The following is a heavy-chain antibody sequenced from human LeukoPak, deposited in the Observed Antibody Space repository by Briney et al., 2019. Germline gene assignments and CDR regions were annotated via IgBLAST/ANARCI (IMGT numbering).Heavy chain of an antibody. Sequence: GSLILSCAASGFTFSNAWMNWIRQAPGRGLEWVGRIKSKIDGGTTDYAAPVKGRFTISRDDSKNTGYLQMYSLKTEDTAVYYCTDLGFRKWGQGTLVTVSS. D-gene: IGHD3-16*01. CDR1: GFTFSNAW. CDR2: IKSKIDGGTT. J-gene: IGHJ4*02. CDR3: TDLGFRK. V-gene: IGHV3-15*07.